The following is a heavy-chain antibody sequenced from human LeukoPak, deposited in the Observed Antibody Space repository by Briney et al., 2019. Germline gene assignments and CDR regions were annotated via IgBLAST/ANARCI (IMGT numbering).Heavy chain of an antibody. CDR2: IYYSGST. CDR3: ARLEDMGPQESIDI. D-gene: IGHD3-16*01. CDR1: GGSISSQS. Sequence: PSETLSLTCAASGGSISSQSRSWIRQPPGKGLEWIGYIYYSGSTNYNPSLKSRITISVDTSKKQFSLHLNSMTAADTAVYFCARLEDMGPQESIDIWGQGTKVTVSS. V-gene: IGHV4-59*08. J-gene: IGHJ3*02.